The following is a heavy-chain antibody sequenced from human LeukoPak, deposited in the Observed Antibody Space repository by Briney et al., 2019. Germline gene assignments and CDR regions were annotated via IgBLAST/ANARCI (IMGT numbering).Heavy chain of an antibody. J-gene: IGHJ4*02. CDR3: ARDLQQLVPGDY. CDR2: IWYDGSNK. Sequence: GGSLRLSCAASGFTFSSYGTHWVRQAPGKGLEWVAVIWYDGSNKYYADSVKGRFTISRDNSKNTLYPQMNSLRAEDTAVYYCARDLQQLVPGDYWGQGTLVTVSS. CDR1: GFTFSSYG. V-gene: IGHV3-33*01. D-gene: IGHD6-13*01.